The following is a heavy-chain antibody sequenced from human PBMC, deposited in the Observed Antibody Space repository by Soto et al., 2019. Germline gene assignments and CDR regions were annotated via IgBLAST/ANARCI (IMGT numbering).Heavy chain of an antibody. CDR3: ARSVVVAATPISWFDP. CDR2: IIPIFGTA. Sequence: QVQLVQSGAEVKKPGSSVKVSCKASGGTFSSYALRWVRQSPGQGLEWMGGIIPIFGTANYAQKFQGRVTITADISTSTPSMELGSLRSEYMAVYYCARSVVVAATPISWFDPWGQGTLVTVSS. CDR1: GGTFSSYA. D-gene: IGHD2-15*01. V-gene: IGHV1-69*06. J-gene: IGHJ5*02.